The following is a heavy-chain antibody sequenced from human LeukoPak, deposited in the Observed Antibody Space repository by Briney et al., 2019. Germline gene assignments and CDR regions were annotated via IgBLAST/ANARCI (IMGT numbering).Heavy chain of an antibody. CDR3: ARVGSSGWLYYYYYYYMDV. Sequence: GGSLRLSCAASGFTFDDYAMHWVRQAPGKGLEWVAGINWSSGYIGYADSVKGRFTVSRDNAKNSLYLQMNSLRAEDTAVYYCARVGSSGWLYYYYYYYMDVWGKGTTVTVSS. CDR2: INWSSGYI. D-gene: IGHD6-19*01. J-gene: IGHJ6*03. V-gene: IGHV3-9*01. CDR1: GFTFDDYA.